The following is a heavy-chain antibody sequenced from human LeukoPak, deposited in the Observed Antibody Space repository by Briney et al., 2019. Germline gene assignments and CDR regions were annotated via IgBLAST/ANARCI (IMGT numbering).Heavy chain of an antibody. CDR1: GFTFSSYW. J-gene: IGHJ6*03. CDR3: ARVPNYYGSGSYYTPYYMDV. Sequence: GGSLRLSCAASGFTFSSYWMSWVRQAPGKGLEWVANIKQDGSEKYYVDSVKGRFTISRDNAKNPLYLQMNSLRAEDTAVYYCARVPNYYGSGSYYTPYYMDVWGKGTTVTISS. CDR2: IKQDGSEK. V-gene: IGHV3-7*01. D-gene: IGHD3-10*01.